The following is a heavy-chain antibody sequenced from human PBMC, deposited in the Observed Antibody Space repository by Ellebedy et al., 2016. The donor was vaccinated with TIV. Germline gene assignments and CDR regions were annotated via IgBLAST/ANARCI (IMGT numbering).Heavy chain of an antibody. Sequence: SVKVSXXASGGTFSSYAISWVRQAPGQGLEWMGGIIPIFGTANYAQKFQGRVTITADESTSTAYMELSSLRSEDTAVYYCAREGVCGGDCYPLDYWGQGTLVTVSS. CDR3: AREGVCGGDCYPLDY. CDR1: GGTFSSYA. D-gene: IGHD2-21*02. V-gene: IGHV1-69*13. J-gene: IGHJ4*02. CDR2: IIPIFGTA.